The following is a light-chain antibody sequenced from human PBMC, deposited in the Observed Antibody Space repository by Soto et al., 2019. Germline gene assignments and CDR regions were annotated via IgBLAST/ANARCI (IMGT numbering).Light chain of an antibody. CDR3: QNYNTWPATT. J-gene: IGKJ3*01. CDR1: QSVRSN. V-gene: IGKV3D-15*01. Sequence: EIVMTQSPATLSVSPGERATLSCRASQSVRSNFAWYQQKPGQAPRLLIYGASTRATGIPARFSGSGSGTDFPLTISTRHYEVFPVYKCQNYNTWPATTF. CDR2: GAS.